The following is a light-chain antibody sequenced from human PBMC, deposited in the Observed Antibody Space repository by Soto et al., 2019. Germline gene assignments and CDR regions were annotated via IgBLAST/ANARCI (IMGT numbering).Light chain of an antibody. V-gene: IGKV3-20*01. CDR2: GAS. J-gene: IGKJ1*01. CDR3: QQYGSSPWT. CDR1: QSVSSN. Sequence: EIVMTQSPATLSVSPGERATLSCRASQSVSSNLAWYQQKPGQAPRLLMYGASNRATGVPDRFSGSGSGTDFTLTISRLEPEDFAMYYCQQYGSSPWTFGQGTKVDIK.